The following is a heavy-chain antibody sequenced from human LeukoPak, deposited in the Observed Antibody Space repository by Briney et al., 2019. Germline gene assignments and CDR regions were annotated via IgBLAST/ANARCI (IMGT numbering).Heavy chain of an antibody. D-gene: IGHD1-26*01. CDR3: AREIMGDPGRFDP. J-gene: IGHJ5*02. CDR2: IDTRSVE. Sequence: PGGSLRLSCVGSGFTFSTSEINWVRQAPGKGLEWLSHIDTRSVEYYADSVKGRFTISRDNAKNSVYLQMNSLRGEDAAVYYCAREIMGDPGRFDPWGQGTLVTVSS. V-gene: IGHV3-48*03. CDR1: GFTFSTSE.